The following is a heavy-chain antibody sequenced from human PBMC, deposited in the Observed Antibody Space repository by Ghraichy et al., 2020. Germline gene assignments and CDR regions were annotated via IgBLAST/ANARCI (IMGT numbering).Heavy chain of an antibody. CDR3: ARGGLLWFGELFSGFDY. CDR1: GGSISSYY. Sequence: SETLSLTCTVSGGSISSYYWSWIRQPPGKGLEWIGYIYYSGSTNYNPSLKSRVTISVDTSKNQFSLKLSSVTAADTAVYYCARGGLLWFGELFSGFDYWGQGTLVTVSS. V-gene: IGHV4-59*01. D-gene: IGHD3-10*01. J-gene: IGHJ4*02. CDR2: IYYSGST.